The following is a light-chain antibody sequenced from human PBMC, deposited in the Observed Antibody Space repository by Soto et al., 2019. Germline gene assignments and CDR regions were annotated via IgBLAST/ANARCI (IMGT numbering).Light chain of an antibody. V-gene: IGKV1-39*01. CDR3: QQTYSTLSIT. J-gene: IGKJ5*01. CDR2: AAS. Sequence: DIPMTQSPSSLSASVGDRVTITCRASESIARHLNWYQQKPGKAPKLLIYAASSLQNGVPSRFRGGGSGTDFTLTINNLQPEDFATYYCQQTYSTLSITFGQGTRLEMK. CDR1: ESIARH.